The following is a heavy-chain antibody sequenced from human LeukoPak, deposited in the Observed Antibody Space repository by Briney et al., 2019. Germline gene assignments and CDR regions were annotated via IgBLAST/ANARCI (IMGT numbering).Heavy chain of an antibody. J-gene: IGHJ6*03. CDR3: ARNVPSGYYYYSYMDV. CDR2: IYYSGST. D-gene: IGHD3-10*02. Sequence: PSETLSLTCTVSGGSISSSSYYWGWIRQPPGKGLEWIGNIYYSGSTYYNPSLKSRVTISVDTSKNQFSLKLSSVTAAEPAVYYCARNVPSGYYYYSYMDVWGKGTTVTVSS. V-gene: IGHV4-39*01. CDR1: GGSISSSSYY.